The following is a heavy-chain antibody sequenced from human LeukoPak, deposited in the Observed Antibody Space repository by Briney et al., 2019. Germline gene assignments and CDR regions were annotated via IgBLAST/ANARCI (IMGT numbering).Heavy chain of an antibody. CDR2: IIPSFGTA. CDR1: GGTFSSYA. CDR3: ARESLYYDSSRYYSNCFDP. V-gene: IGHV1-69*06. Sequence: SVKVSCKASGGTFSSYAISWVRQAPGQGLEWMGGIIPSFGTANYAQKFQGRVTITADKSTSTAYMELSSLRSEDTAVYYCARESLYYDSSRYYSNCFDPWGQGTLVTVSS. J-gene: IGHJ5*02. D-gene: IGHD3-22*01.